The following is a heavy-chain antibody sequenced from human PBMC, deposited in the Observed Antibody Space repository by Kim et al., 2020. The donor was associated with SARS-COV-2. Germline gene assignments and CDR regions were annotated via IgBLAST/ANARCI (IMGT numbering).Heavy chain of an antibody. V-gene: IGHV3-48*02. CDR2: ISSSSSTI. CDR3: ARDGSSSWYPYYYYGMDV. D-gene: IGHD6-13*01. Sequence: GGSLRLSCAASGFTFSSYSMNWVRQAPGKGLEWVSYISSSSSTIYYADSVKGRFTISRDNAKNSLYLQMNSLRDEDTAVYYCARDGSSSWYPYYYYGMDVWGQGTTVTVSS. J-gene: IGHJ6*02. CDR1: GFTFSSYS.